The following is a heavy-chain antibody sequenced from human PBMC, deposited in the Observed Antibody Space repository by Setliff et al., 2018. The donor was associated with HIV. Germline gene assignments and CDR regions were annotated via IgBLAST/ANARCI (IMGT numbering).Heavy chain of an antibody. V-gene: IGHV1-8*02. Sequence: GASVKVSCKASGYAFSTYDINWVRQATGRGLEWMGWMNPNSGNTGYAQQFQGRITMTRNSSISTAYMDLSSLRSEDTAVYYCAIRGEVVAAATTRRGLDIWGQGTMVTVSS. J-gene: IGHJ3*02. CDR1: GYAFSTYD. CDR2: MNPNSGNT. D-gene: IGHD2-15*01. CDR3: AIRGEVVAAATTRRGLDI.